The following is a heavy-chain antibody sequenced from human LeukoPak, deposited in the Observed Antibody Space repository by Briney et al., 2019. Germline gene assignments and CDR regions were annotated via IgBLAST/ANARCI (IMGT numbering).Heavy chain of an antibody. D-gene: IGHD3-16*01. V-gene: IGHV4-39*06. Sequence: SETLSLTCTVSGGSISSSSYYWGWIRQPPGKGLEWIGSIYYSGSTYYNPSLKSRVTISVDTSKNQFPLKLSSVTAADTAVYYCARSYEDGGAFDIWGQGTMVTVSS. J-gene: IGHJ3*02. CDR3: ARSYEDGGAFDI. CDR1: GGSISSSSYY. CDR2: IYYSGST.